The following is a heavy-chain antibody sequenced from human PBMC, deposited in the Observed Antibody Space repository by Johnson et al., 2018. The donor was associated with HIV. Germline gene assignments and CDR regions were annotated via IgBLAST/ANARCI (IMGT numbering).Heavy chain of an antibody. CDR2: ISWNSGII. Sequence: VQLVESGGGLVQPGRSLRLSCAASGFTFDDYAMHWVRQAPGKGLEWVSGISWNSGIIGYADSVKGRFTISRDNAKNSLYLQMNSLRAEDTALYYCARVNSAAAFDIWGQGTMVTVSS. D-gene: IGHD1-1*01. CDR1: GFTFDDYA. J-gene: IGHJ3*02. CDR3: ARVNSAAAFDI. V-gene: IGHV3-9*01.